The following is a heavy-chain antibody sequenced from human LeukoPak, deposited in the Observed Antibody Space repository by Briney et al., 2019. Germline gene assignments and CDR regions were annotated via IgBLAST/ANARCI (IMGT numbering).Heavy chain of an antibody. D-gene: IGHD6-13*01. CDR3: AREGAAAGTA. J-gene: IGHJ1*01. Sequence: SETLSLTCAVYGGSFSGYYWSWIRQPPGRGLEWIGEINHSGSTNYNPSLKSRVTISVDTSKNQFSLKLSSVTAADTAVYYCAREGAAAGTAWGQAPWSPSPQ. CDR2: INHSGST. CDR1: GGSFSGYY. V-gene: IGHV4-34*01.